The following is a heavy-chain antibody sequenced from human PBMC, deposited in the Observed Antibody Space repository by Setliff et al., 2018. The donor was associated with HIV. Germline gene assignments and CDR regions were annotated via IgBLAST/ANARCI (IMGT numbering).Heavy chain of an antibody. CDR1: GYTFTGYY. D-gene: IGHD3-9*01. V-gene: IGHV1-2*02. Sequence: VASVKVSCKASGYTFTGYYMHWVRQAPGQGLEWMGWINPNSGGTNYAQKFQGRVTMTRDTSISTAYMELSRLRSDDTAVYYCARGSLLGYFDWLFPDCGQGTLVTVAS. J-gene: IGHJ4*02. CDR3: ARGSLLGYFDWLFPD. CDR2: INPNSGGT.